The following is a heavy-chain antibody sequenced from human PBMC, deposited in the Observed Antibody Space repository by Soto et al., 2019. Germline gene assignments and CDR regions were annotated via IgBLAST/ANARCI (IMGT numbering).Heavy chain of an antibody. D-gene: IGHD3-10*01. CDR2: IYSGGST. J-gene: IGHJ4*02. Sequence: GGSLRLSCAASGFTVSSNYMSWVRQAPGKGLEWVSVIYSGGSTYYADSVKGRFTISRDNSKNTLYLQMNSLRAEDTAVYYCAREWYYYGSRNFDYWGQGTLVTVSS. V-gene: IGHV3-66*01. CDR3: AREWYYYGSRNFDY. CDR1: GFTVSSNY.